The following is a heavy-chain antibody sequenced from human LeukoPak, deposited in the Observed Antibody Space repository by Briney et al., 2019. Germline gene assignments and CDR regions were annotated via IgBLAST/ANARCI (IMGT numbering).Heavy chain of an antibody. D-gene: IGHD3-22*01. CDR3: ARRDYYDNSDDNYHSFEY. V-gene: IGHV4-4*07. Sequence: SETLSLICTVSGGSISSYYWSWIRQPAGKGLEWIGRIYTSGGTDYNPSLKSRVIMSVDTSKNHLSLKLTSVTAADTAVYYCARRDYYDNSDDNYHSFEYWGQGTLVTVSS. CDR1: GGSISSYY. J-gene: IGHJ4*02. CDR2: IYTSGGT.